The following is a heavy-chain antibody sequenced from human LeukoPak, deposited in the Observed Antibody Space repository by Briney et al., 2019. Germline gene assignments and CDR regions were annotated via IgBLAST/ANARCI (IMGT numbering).Heavy chain of an antibody. Sequence: GGSLRLSCAAYGFTFDDYAMHWVRQAPGKGLEWVSGISWNSGSIGYADSVKGRFTISRDNAKNSLYLQMNRLRAEDTALYYCAKDIGGSYYYYYMDVWGKGTTVTISS. J-gene: IGHJ6*03. V-gene: IGHV3-9*01. CDR1: GFTFDDYA. D-gene: IGHD1-26*01. CDR2: ISWNSGSI. CDR3: AKDIGGSYYYYYMDV.